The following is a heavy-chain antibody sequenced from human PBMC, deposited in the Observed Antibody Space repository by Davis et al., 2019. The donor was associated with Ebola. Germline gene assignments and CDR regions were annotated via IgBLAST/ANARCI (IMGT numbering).Heavy chain of an antibody. CDR1: GFTFTSYA. CDR2: ISSSSSTI. Sequence: GGSLRLSCAASGFTFTSYAMDWVRQAPGKGLEWVSYISSSSSTIYYADSVKGRFTISRDNAKNSLYLQMNSLRDEDTAVYYCASAGSAYCGGDCYNYFDYWGQGTLVTVSS. CDR3: ASAGSAYCGGDCYNYFDY. V-gene: IGHV3-48*02. J-gene: IGHJ4*02. D-gene: IGHD2-21*01.